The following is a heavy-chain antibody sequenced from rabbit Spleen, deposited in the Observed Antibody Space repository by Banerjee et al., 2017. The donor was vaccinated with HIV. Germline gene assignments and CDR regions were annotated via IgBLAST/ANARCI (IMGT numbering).Heavy chain of an antibody. CDR1: GFSFSARFW. V-gene: IGHV1S40*01. CDR2: INTGSGNT. CDR3: ARDLVAVIGWNFNL. D-gene: IGHD1-1*01. Sequence: QSLEESGGDLVKPGASLTLTCTASGFSFSARFWICWVRQAPGKGLEWIACINTGSGNTYYASWAKGRFTVSKTSSTTVTLQMTSLTAADTATYFCARDLVAVIGWNFNLWGPGTLVTVS. J-gene: IGHJ4*01.